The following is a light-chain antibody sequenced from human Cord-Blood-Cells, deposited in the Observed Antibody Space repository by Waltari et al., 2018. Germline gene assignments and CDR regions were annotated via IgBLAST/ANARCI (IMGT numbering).Light chain of an antibody. J-gene: IGLJ7*01. CDR1: SSAVGGYNT. V-gene: IGLV2-8*01. CDR3: SSYAGSNIFAV. CDR2: EVS. Sequence: QSALTQPPSASGSPGQSVTISCTGTSSAVGGYNTVAWYQQHPGKAPKLMIYEVSKRPSGVPDRFSGSKSGNTASLTVSGLQAEDEADYYCSSYAGSNIFAVFGGGTQLTVL.